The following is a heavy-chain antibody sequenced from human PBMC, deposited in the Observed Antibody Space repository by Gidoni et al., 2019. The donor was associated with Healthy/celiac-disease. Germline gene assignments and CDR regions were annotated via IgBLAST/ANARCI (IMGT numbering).Heavy chain of an antibody. J-gene: IGHJ6*02. CDR1: GFTFSSYG. CDR2: ISYDGSNK. Sequence: QVQLLESGGGVVQPGRSLSLSCAASGFTFSSYGMHWVTQAPGKGLEWVAVISYDGSNKYYADSVKGRFTISRDKSKNTLYLQMNSLRAEDTAVYYCAKEMADIVATTILYYYYGMDVWGQGTTVTVSS. D-gene: IGHD5-12*01. V-gene: IGHV3-30*18. CDR3: AKEMADIVATTILYYYYGMDV.